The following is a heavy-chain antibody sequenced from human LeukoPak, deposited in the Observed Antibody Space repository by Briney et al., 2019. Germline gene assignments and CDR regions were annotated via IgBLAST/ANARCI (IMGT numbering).Heavy chain of an antibody. V-gene: IGHV3-49*04. CDR3: TRGPIDLWLHNGMDV. Sequence: PGGSLRLSCTAFGFIFGDHAMSWVRQAPGKGLEWVGFIRSKAYRGTTEYAASVKGRFTISRDDSIGIAHLQMNSLRTEDTAVYYCTRGPIDLWLHNGMDVWGQGTTVIVPS. J-gene: IGHJ6*02. CDR1: GFIFGDHA. D-gene: IGHD3-10*01. CDR2: IRSKAYRGTT.